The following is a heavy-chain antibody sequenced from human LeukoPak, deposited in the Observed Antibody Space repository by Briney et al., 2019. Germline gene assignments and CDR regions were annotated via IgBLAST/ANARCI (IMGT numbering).Heavy chain of an antibody. J-gene: IGHJ4*02. Sequence: GESLKISCQGSGYIFTRFWIGWGRPMPRKGLEWMGIIYSGDSDTRYSPSFQGQVTISADKSISTAYLQWSSLKASDTALYYCARRGFTFDYWGQGTLVTVSS. V-gene: IGHV5-51*01. CDR2: IYSGDSDT. CDR3: ARRGFTFDY. CDR1: GYIFTRFW.